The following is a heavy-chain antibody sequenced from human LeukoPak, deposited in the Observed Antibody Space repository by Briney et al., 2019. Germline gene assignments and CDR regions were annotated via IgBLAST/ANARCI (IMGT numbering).Heavy chain of an antibody. CDR3: ARGRARFGELFPDY. Sequence: ASVKVSCKASGYTFTGYYMHWVRQAPGQGLEWMGWINPNSGGTNYAQKFQGWVTMTRDTSISTAYMELSRLRSDDTAAYYCARGRARFGELFPDYWGQGTLVTVSS. V-gene: IGHV1-2*04. J-gene: IGHJ4*02. CDR1: GYTFTGYY. CDR2: INPNSGGT. D-gene: IGHD3-10*01.